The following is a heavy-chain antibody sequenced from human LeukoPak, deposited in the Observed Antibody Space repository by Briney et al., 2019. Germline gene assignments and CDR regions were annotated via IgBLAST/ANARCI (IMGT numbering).Heavy chain of an antibody. D-gene: IGHD1-1*01. CDR3: ARGQNWNDFDY. J-gene: IGHJ4*02. V-gene: IGHV4-59*01. CDR2: IYYSGST. Sequence: PSETLSLTCTVSGVSISSYYWSWIRQPPGKGLEWIGYIYYSGSTNYNPSLKSRVTISVDTSKNQFSLKLSSVTAADTAVYYCARGQNWNDFDYWGQGTLVTVSS. CDR1: GVSISSYY.